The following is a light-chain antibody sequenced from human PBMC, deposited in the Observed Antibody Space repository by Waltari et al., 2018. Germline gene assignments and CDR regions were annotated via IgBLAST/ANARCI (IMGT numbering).Light chain of an antibody. V-gene: IGLV2-11*01. CDR2: EVT. CDR3: CSYAGSYTWV. CDR1: TNDLGSDNY. J-gene: IGLJ3*02. Sequence: SALTQPRSVSGSPGQSVTLSCTGTTNDLGSDNYVTWYQQHPVKAPNLIILEVTKRPSGVPDRLSGSKSGNTASLTISGLRAEDEAEYYCCSYAGSYTWVFGGGTKLTVV.